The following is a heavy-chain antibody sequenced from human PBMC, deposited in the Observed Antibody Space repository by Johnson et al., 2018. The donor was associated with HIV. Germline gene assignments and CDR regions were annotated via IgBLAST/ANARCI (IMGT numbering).Heavy chain of an antibody. Sequence: VESGGGVVQPGRSLRLSCAASGFTFSSYAMHWVRQAPGKGLEWVAVISYDGSNKYYADSVKGRFTISRDNSKNTLYLQMNSLRAEETAGYYCARDSMEMSTNAEYAFDIWGQGTMVTVSS. CDR2: ISYDGSNK. CDR1: GFTFSSYA. CDR3: ARDSMEMSTNAEYAFDI. J-gene: IGHJ3*02. D-gene: IGHD5-24*01. V-gene: IGHV3-30-3*01.